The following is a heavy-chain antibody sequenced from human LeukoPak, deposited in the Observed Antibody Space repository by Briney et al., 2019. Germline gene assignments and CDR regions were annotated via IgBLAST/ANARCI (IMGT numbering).Heavy chain of an antibody. Sequence: SETLSLTCTVSGGSISSSSYYWGWIRQPPGEGPEWIGSIYYSGSTNYNPSLKSRVTISVDTSKNQFSLKLSSVTAADTAVYYCARQRGGKTTGYNWFDPWGQGTLVTVSS. CDR2: IYYSGST. CDR1: GGSISSSSYY. CDR3: ARQRGGKTTGYNWFDP. D-gene: IGHD4-17*01. V-gene: IGHV4-39*01. J-gene: IGHJ5*02.